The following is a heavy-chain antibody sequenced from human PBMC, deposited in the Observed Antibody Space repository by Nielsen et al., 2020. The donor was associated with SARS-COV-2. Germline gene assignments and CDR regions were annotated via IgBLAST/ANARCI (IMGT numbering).Heavy chain of an antibody. CDR3: ARLYGNYYYYYGMDV. CDR2: IWYDGSNK. V-gene: IGHV3-33*01. J-gene: IGHJ6*02. CDR1: GFTFSSYG. Sequence: GESLKISCAASGFTFSSYGMHWVRQDPGKGLEWVAVIWYDGSNKYYADSVKGRFTISRDNSKNTLYLQMNSLRAEDTAVYYCARLYGNYYYYYGMDVWGQGTTVTVSS. D-gene: IGHD2-8*01.